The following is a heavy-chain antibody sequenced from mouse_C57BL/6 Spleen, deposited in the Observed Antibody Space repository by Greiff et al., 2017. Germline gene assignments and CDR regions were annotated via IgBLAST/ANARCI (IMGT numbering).Heavy chain of an antibody. J-gene: IGHJ3*01. CDR2: ISGGGGNT. D-gene: IGHD2-4*01. CDR1: GFTFSSYT. CDR3: ATIYYDYPFAY. V-gene: IGHV5-9*01. Sequence: EVKLVESGGGLVKPGGSLKLSCAASGFTFSSYTMSWVRQTPEKGLEWVATISGGGGNTYYPDSVKGRFTISRDKAKNTLYLQMSSLRSEDTALYYCATIYYDYPFAYWGQGTLVTVSA.